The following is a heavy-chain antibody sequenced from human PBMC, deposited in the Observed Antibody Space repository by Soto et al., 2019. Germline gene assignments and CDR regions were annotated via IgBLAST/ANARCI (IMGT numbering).Heavy chain of an antibody. CDR2: IDYTVTT. V-gene: IGHV4-39*02. J-gene: IGHJ5*02. Sequence: SETLSLTCTISGGFISSSSYFCAWIRQSPGKGLEWIGSIDYTVTTYNNPSLKSRVTVSVDTSKNHFSLKVDAVTAADTALYYCCRRAPEGFDPWGQGTLVTVSS. CDR1: GGFISSSSYF. CDR3: CRRAPEGFDP.